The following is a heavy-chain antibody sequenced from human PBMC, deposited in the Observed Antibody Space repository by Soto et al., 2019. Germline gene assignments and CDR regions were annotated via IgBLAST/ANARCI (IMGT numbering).Heavy chain of an antibody. CDR3: ARGQRFSAWFDP. Sequence: QVHLQESGPGLVKPSETLSLTCTVSGGAISTYYWTWIRQPAGKGLEWIGRIYSSGSTKYNPSLQSRVTMTLDTSNHLFSLRLTSVTAADTAVYYCARGQRFSAWFDPWGQGTLVTVSS. D-gene: IGHD3-3*01. V-gene: IGHV4-4*07. CDR2: IYSSGST. CDR1: GGAISTYY. J-gene: IGHJ5*02.